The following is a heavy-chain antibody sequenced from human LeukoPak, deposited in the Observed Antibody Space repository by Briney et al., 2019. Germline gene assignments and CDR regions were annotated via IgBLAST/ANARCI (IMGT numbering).Heavy chain of an antibody. V-gene: IGHV3-33*01. CDR3: ARARYGEPYCIDC. Sequence: PGGSLRLSCAASGFTFSSYGIHWVRQAPGKGLEWVAVIWNDGSNKYYADSVKGRFTISRDNSKNTLYLQMSSLRAEDTAVYFCARARYGEPYCIDCWGQGTLVTVSS. CDR1: GFTFSSYG. CDR2: IWNDGSNK. D-gene: IGHD3-10*01. J-gene: IGHJ4*02.